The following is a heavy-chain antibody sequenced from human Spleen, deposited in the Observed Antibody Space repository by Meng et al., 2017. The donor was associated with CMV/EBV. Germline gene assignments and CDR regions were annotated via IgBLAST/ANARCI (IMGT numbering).Heavy chain of an antibody. J-gene: IGHJ5*02. CDR3: AKDKALSGWFDP. Sequence: CKASGGSFSNYVIAWVRQAPGQGLEWMGQIIPIFGTTHYAQRFQGRVTITADESTNTAYMEVSSLTSEDTAVYYCAKDKALSGWFDPWGQGTLVTVSS. V-gene: IGHV1-69*01. CDR2: IIPIFGTT. CDR1: GGSFSNYV. D-gene: IGHD1-1*01.